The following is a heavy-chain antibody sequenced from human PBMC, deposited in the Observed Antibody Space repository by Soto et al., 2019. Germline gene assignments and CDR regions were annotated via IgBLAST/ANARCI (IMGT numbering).Heavy chain of an antibody. CDR1: GLTFSSYA. D-gene: IGHD4-17*01. V-gene: IGHV3-23*01. J-gene: IGHJ4*02. CDR3: AKDPNGDYVGAFDY. CDR2: ISGSGGNT. Sequence: EVQLLESGGGLVQPGGSLRLSCAASGLTFSSYALTWVRQAPGKGLEWVSSISGSGGNTKYADSVKGRFTISRDNSKNMLFLQMNSLRAEDTVVYYCAKDPNGDYVGAFDYWGQGTLVTVSS.